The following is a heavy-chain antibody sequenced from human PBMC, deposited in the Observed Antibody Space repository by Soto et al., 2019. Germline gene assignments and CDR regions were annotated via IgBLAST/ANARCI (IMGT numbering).Heavy chain of an antibody. CDR2: INPSGGST. J-gene: IGHJ5*02. CDR1: GYTFTSYY. D-gene: IGHD2-2*02. Sequence: GASVKVSCKASGYTFTSYYMHWVRQAPGQGLEWMGIINPSGGSTSYAQKFQGRVTMTRDTSTSTVYMELSSLRSEDTAVYYCARGARYCSSTSCYIRASFWFDPWGQGTLVTVSS. V-gene: IGHV1-46*01. CDR3: ARGARYCSSTSCYIRASFWFDP.